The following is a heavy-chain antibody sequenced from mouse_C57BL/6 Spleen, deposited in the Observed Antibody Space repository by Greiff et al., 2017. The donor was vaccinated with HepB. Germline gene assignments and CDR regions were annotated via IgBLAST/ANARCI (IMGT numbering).Heavy chain of an antibody. Sequence: VQGVESGPGLVQPSQSLSITCTVSGFSLTSYGLHWVRQSPGKGLEWLGVIWRGGSTDYNAAFMSRLSITKDNSKSQVFFKMNSLQADDTAIYYCAKNYYGNSSYWYFDVWGTGTTVTVSS. D-gene: IGHD2-1*01. J-gene: IGHJ1*03. CDR3: AKNYYGNSSYWYFDV. CDR2: IWRGGST. CDR1: GFSLTSYG. V-gene: IGHV2-5*01.